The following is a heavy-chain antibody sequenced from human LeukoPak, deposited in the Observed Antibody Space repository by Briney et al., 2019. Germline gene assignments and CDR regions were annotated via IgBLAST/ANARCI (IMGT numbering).Heavy chain of an antibody. CDR3: ARGRGYGGNYLRAFDI. CDR2: NSGST. CDR1: GGSIGSYF. V-gene: IGHV4-59*08. D-gene: IGHD1-26*01. Sequence: SETLSLTCTVSGGSIGSYFWSWIRQPPGKGLEWIGYNSGSTKYNPSLKSRVTISVDTSKNQFSLKLSSVTAADTAVYYCARGRGYGGNYLRAFDIRGQGTMVSVSS. J-gene: IGHJ3*02.